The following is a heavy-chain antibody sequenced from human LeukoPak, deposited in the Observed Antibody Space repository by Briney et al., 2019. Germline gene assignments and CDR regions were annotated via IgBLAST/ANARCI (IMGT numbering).Heavy chain of an antibody. V-gene: IGHV3-53*01. Sequence: GGSLRLSCAASGFSVSNNYMSWVRQPPGKGLEWVSVIYSGGSTYYADSVKGRFTISRDNSKNTLYLQVNSLRAEDTAVYYCASNLGARNAFDIWGQGAMVTVSS. D-gene: IGHD1-1*01. J-gene: IGHJ3*02. CDR2: IYSGGST. CDR1: GFSVSNNY. CDR3: ASNLGARNAFDI.